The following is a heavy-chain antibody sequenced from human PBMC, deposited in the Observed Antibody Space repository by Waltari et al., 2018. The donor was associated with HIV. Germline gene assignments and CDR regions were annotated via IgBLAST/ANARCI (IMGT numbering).Heavy chain of an antibody. Sequence: EVQLVESGGGLVQPGGSLRLSCAASGLAFSDYHMDWVRQAPGKGLGWVGLIRNKPSSYTTEYAASVKGRFSISRDDSRNSLYLQMNSLKTEDTAVYYCTTSAIGNIFDNWGQGTLVTVSS. D-gene: IGHD1-1*01. J-gene: IGHJ4*02. CDR1: GLAFSDYH. CDR2: IRNKPSSYTT. V-gene: IGHV3-72*01. CDR3: TTSAIGNIFDN.